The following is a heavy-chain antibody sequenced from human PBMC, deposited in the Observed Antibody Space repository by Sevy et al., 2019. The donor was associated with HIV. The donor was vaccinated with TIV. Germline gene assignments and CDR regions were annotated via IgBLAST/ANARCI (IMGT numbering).Heavy chain of an antibody. Sequence: GGSLRLSCAVSGFTFNNAWMNWVRQAPGTGLQWVGLIKSKIDGETTDYAAPAKGRFTISRDDSKNTLFPQMNSLKIEDTAVYYCATAPGYYDSAPFDYWGPGTLVTVSS. CDR2: IKSKIDGETT. V-gene: IGHV3-15*01. CDR3: ATAPGYYDSAPFDY. J-gene: IGHJ4*02. CDR1: GFTFNNAW. D-gene: IGHD3-22*01.